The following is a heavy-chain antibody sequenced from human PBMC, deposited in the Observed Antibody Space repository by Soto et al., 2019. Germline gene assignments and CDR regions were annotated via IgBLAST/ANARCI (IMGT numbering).Heavy chain of an antibody. CDR1: GDSLGSRSYY. V-gene: IGHV4-39*01. Sequence: SETLSLTCTVSGDSLGSRSYYWGWIRQPPGKGLEWIGSIYYSGSTYYNPSLKSRVTMSVDTSKNQFSLKLSSVTAADTAVYYCASVPSSGYYSRYWGQGTLVTVSS. J-gene: IGHJ4*02. CDR2: IYYSGST. D-gene: IGHD3-22*01. CDR3: ASVPSSGYYSRY.